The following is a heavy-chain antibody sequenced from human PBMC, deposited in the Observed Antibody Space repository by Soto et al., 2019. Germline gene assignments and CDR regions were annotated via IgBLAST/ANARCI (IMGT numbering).Heavy chain of an antibody. D-gene: IGHD3-22*01. CDR2: IYYSGST. CDR3: ARAKRTDSSGYYYDGDFDY. J-gene: IGHJ4*02. CDR1: GGSISSGGYY. Sequence: SETLSLTCTVSGGSISSGGYYWSWIRQHPGKGLEWIGYIYYSGSTHYNPSLKSRVTISVDTSKNQFSLKLSSVTAADTAVYYCARAKRTDSSGYYYDGDFDYWGQGTLVTVSS. V-gene: IGHV4-31*03.